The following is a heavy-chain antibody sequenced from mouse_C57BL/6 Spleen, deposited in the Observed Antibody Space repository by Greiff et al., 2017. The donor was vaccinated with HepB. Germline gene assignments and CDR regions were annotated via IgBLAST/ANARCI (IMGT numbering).Heavy chain of an antibody. V-gene: IGHV1-26*01. J-gene: IGHJ1*03. CDR3: AESPYYYGSSYGWYFDV. CDR1: GYTFTDYY. CDR2: INPNNGGT. Sequence: VQLKQSGPELVKPGASVKISCKASGYTFTDYYMNWVKQSHGKSLEWIGDINPNNGGTSYNQKFKGKATLTVDKSSSTAYMELRSLTSEDSAVYYCAESPYYYGSSYGWYFDVWGTGTTVTVSS. D-gene: IGHD1-1*01.